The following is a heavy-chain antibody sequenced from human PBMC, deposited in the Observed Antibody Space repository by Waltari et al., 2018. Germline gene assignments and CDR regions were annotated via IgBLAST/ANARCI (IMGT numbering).Heavy chain of an antibody. CDR2: ISNDETTL. V-gene: IGHV3-74*03. D-gene: IGHD3-10*01. Sequence: EEQLLESGGGLVQPGDSMRLSCAASGFRFSTYWMSWVRHAPGKGLVWVARISNDETTLTYADSVKGRFTISRDNAKNTVYLQMKRLRADDTAVYYCARLAPRTYRSPVPGRHYYYGMDVWGQGTTVTVSS. CDR3: ARLAPRTYRSPVPGRHYYYGMDV. J-gene: IGHJ6*02. CDR1: GFRFSTYW.